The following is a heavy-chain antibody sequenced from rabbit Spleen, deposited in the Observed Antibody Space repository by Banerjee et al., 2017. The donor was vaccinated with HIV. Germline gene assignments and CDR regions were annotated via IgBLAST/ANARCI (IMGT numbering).Heavy chain of an antibody. V-gene: IGHV1S45*01. CDR3: ARYVSSITHYDL. CDR1: GFSFSNSYY. D-gene: IGHD1-1*01. CDR2: IYGGSSGNT. J-gene: IGHJ3*01. Sequence: QEQLVESGGGLVQPEGSLTLTCTASGFSFSNSYYMCWVRQAPGKGLEWIGCIYGGSSGNTYYASWAKGRFTISKTSSTTVTLQLTSLTAADTATYFCARYVSSITHYDLWGQGTLVTVS.